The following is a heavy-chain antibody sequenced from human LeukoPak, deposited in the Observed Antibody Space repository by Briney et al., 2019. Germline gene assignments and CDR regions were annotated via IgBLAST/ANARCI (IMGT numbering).Heavy chain of an antibody. Sequence: GASVTVSCTASGFTFTTFAVQWVRQARGQRLEWIGWIVVDGGNTHYVQKFQERVDIITDRSTNTVFMELRSLRSDDTAVYYCSAGATTYCGEDCYPSFFFYHGIDVWGQGTTVTVSS. V-gene: IGHV1-58*01. CDR2: IVVDGGNT. CDR3: SAGATTYCGEDCYPSFFFYHGIDV. CDR1: GFTFTTFA. D-gene: IGHD2-21*02. J-gene: IGHJ6*02.